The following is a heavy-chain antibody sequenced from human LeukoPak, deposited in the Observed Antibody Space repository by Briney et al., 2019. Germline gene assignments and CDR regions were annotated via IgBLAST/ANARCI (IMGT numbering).Heavy chain of an antibody. CDR2: IGLHGYPL. CDR1: GFTFNIYY. Sequence: GGSLRLSCAVSGFTFNIYYMSWIRQAPGKGLEWISYIGLHGYPLDYADSVKGRFTISRDNAQNSLYLDMSSLRVEDTAVYYCARKDFSSGSFTYWGQGTLVTVSS. CDR3: ARKDFSSGSFTY. J-gene: IGHJ4*02. D-gene: IGHD3-22*01. V-gene: IGHV3-11*04.